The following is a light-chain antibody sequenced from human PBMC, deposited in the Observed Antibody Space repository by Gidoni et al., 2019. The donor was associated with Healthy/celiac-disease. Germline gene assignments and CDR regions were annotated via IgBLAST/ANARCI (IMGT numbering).Light chain of an antibody. CDR1: SSDVGGYNY. CDR3: CSYAGSYTLV. J-gene: IGLJ2*01. Sequence: QSALTQPRSVSGSPGQSVTISCTGTSSDVGGYNYVSWYQQHPGKAPKLMIYDVSKRPSGVPDRFSGSKSGNTASLTISGLQPEDEADYYCCSYAGSYTLVFGGGTKLTGL. V-gene: IGLV2-11*01. CDR2: DVS.